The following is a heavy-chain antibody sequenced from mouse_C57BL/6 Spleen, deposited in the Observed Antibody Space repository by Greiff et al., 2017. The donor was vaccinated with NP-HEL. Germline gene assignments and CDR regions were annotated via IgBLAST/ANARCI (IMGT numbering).Heavy chain of an antibody. Sequence: QVQLQQPGAELVMPGASVKLSCKASGYTFTSYWMHWVKQRPGQGLEWIGEIDPSDSYTNYNQKFKGKSTLTVDKSSSTAYMQLSSLTSEDSAVYYCARGPTAVKSGCAYWGQGTLVTVSA. V-gene: IGHV1-69*01. D-gene: IGHD1-1*01. CDR2: IDPSDSYT. CDR1: GYTFTSYW. J-gene: IGHJ3*01. CDR3: ARGPTAVKSGCAY.